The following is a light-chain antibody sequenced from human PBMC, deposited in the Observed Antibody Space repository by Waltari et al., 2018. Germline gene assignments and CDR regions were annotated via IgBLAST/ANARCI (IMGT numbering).Light chain of an antibody. V-gene: IGKV3-20*01. CDR1: QSVTRNF. CDR3: QQYGSSPDT. CDR2: AAS. J-gene: IGKJ2*01. Sequence: EIVLTQSPGTLSLSPGERAPLPCRASQSVTRNFLPWYPQTPGQAPRPLIFAASSRATGIPDRFSGSGAGTDFTLTITRLEPEELAVYYCQQYGSSPDTFGQGTNLEIK.